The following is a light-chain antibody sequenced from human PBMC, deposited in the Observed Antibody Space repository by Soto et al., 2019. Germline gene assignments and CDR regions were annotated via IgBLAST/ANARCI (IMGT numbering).Light chain of an antibody. CDR3: SSYTRSTTRV. Sequence: QSVLTQPASVSGSPGQSITISCTGTSSDVGDYNHVSWYQQHPGKAPKLMIYDVSNRPSGVSNRVSGSKSGSTASLTSSGLQAEDEADYYCSSYTRSTTRVFGTGTKVTVL. CDR1: SSDVGDYNH. CDR2: DVS. J-gene: IGLJ1*01. V-gene: IGLV2-14*01.